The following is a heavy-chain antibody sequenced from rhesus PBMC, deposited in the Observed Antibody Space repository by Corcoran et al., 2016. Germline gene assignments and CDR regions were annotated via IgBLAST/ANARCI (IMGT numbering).Heavy chain of an antibody. V-gene: IGHV3-16*02. J-gene: IGHJ4*01. CDR3: ARDQSLYFDY. Sequence: EVQLVESGGGLVQPGGSLRLSCAASGFTFSNYWMSWLCQHPGKGLDWVGSIKNTADGGTAAYAESVKGRFTISRDDSKNTLYLQMNSLKTEDTAVYYCARDQSLYFDYWGQGVLVTVSS. CDR2: IKNTADGGTA. CDR1: GFTFSNYW.